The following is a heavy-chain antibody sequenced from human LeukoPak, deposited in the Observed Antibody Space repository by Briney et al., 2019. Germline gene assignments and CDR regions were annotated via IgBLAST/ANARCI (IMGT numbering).Heavy chain of an antibody. CDR1: GGSLSSSSYY. CDR2: IYYSGST. Sequence: SETLSLTCTVSGGSLSSSSYYWGWIRQPPGKGREWIGSIYYSGSTYYNPSLKSRVTISVDTSKNQFSLKLSSVTAADTAVYYCAREGDTASPVGAFDIWGQGTMVTVSS. D-gene: IGHD5-18*01. V-gene: IGHV4-39*02. J-gene: IGHJ3*02. CDR3: AREGDTASPVGAFDI.